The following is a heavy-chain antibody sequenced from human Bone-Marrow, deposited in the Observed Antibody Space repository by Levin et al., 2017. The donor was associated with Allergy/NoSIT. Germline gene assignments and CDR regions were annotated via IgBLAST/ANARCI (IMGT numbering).Heavy chain of an antibody. CDR2: ISETGGTT. Sequence: GESLKISCAASGFSFSNYAMSWVRQAPGKGLEFVSGISETGGTTWNADSVKGRFTISRDNSKNTLYLEMNSLRAEDTAIYYCAKDYRQQEAQFDFWGQGTQVTVSS. D-gene: IGHD6-13*01. J-gene: IGHJ4*02. CDR1: GFSFSNYA. V-gene: IGHV3-23*01. CDR3: AKDYRQQEAQFDF.